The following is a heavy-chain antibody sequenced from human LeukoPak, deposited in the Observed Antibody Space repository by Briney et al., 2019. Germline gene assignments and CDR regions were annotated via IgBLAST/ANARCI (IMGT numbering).Heavy chain of an antibody. CDR1: GYTFTSYA. V-gene: IGHV1-3*01. J-gene: IGHJ6*02. D-gene: IGHD2-15*01. CDR2: INAGNGNT. Sequence: ASVTVSCKASGYTFTSYAMHWVRQAPGQRLEWMGWINAGNGNTKYSQKFQGRVTITRDTSASTAYMELSSLRSEDTAVYYCARAQYCSGGSCYSKGWNYYYYGMDVWGQGITVTVSS. CDR3: ARAQYCSGGSCYSKGWNYYYYGMDV.